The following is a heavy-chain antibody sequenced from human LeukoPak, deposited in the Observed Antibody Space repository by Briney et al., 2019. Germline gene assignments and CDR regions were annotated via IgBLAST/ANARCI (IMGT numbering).Heavy chain of an antibody. Sequence: KPGGSLRLSCAASGFTFSSYSMNWVRQAPGKGLEWVSSISSSSSYIYYADSVKGRFTISRDNSKNTLYLQMNSLRAEDTAVYYCAKDASVYRSSRDGDYWGQGTLVTVSS. CDR2: ISSSSSYI. D-gene: IGHD1-26*01. CDR3: AKDASVYRSSRDGDY. CDR1: GFTFSSYS. J-gene: IGHJ4*02. V-gene: IGHV3-21*01.